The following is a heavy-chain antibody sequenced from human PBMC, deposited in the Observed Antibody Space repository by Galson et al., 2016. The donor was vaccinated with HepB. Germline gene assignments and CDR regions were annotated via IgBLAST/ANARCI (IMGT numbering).Heavy chain of an antibody. Sequence: SLRLSCAASGFSFSTYGMHWVRQAPGKGPEWVAVIWYDGSNEYYVDSVKGRFTISRDNGKNSLYLQMNSLRAEDTAVHYCARGFKDWGQGTPVTVSS. J-gene: IGHJ4*02. CDR2: IWYDGSNE. CDR1: GFSFSTYG. CDR3: ARGFKD. V-gene: IGHV3-33*01.